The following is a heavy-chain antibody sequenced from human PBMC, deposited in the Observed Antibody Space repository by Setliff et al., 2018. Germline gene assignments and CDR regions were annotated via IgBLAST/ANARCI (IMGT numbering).Heavy chain of an antibody. CDR2: IYHSGSA. V-gene: IGHV4-30-4*08. CDR3: AREVGTSTSSDAFDV. J-gene: IGHJ3*01. D-gene: IGHD1-26*01. CDR1: GDSISSGDYF. Sequence: KPSETLSLTCTVSGDSISSGDYFWSWIRQPPGKGLEWIAYIYHSGSAYYNPSLKSRVTMSVDTSKNQFSLHLTSVXAADTAVYYCAREVGTSTSSDAFDVWGQGMMVTVSS.